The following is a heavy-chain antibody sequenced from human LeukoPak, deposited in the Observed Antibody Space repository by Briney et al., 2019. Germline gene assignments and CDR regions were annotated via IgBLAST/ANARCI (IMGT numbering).Heavy chain of an antibody. V-gene: IGHV1-18*04. D-gene: IGHD1-7*01. J-gene: IGHJ3*02. CDR1: GYTFNSYG. Sequence: ASVKVSCKASGYTFNSYGISWVRQAPGQGLEWVGWINSYTGTTNYDQKFQGRVTMTTDTSMSTAYIELRSLRSEDTAVYYCARPYNWNSDFAFDIWGQGTMVTVSS. CDR2: INSYTGTT. CDR3: ARPYNWNSDFAFDI.